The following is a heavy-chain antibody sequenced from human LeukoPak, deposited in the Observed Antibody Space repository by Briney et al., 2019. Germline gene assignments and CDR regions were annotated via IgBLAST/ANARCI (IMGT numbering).Heavy chain of an antibody. CDR2: INHSGST. V-gene: IGHV4-34*01. Sequence: SETLSLTCAVYGGSFSGYYWSWIRQPPGKGQEWIGEINHSGSTNYNPSLKSRVTISVDTSKNQFSLKLSSVTAADTAVYYCAREELRAERNWFDPWGQGTLVTVSS. J-gene: IGHJ5*02. CDR1: GGSFSGYY. D-gene: IGHD1-26*01. CDR3: AREELRAERNWFDP.